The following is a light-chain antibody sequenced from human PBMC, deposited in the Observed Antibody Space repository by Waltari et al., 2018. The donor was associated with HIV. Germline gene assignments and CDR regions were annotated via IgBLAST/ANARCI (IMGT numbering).Light chain of an antibody. CDR3: QVWDTTTDQWV. CDR1: NIGSKS. V-gene: IGLV3-21*04. J-gene: IGLJ3*02. Sequence: SYVLTQPPSVSVDPGETARITCGGTNIGSKSVPWYQQKPCQAPVLVIYDDNDRPSGIPERFSGSSSGNTATLTISRVEAGDEADYYCQVWDTTTDQWVFGGGTELAVL. CDR2: DDN.